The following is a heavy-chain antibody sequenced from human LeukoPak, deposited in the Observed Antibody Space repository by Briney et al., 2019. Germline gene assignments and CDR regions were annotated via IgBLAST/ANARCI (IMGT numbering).Heavy chain of an antibody. V-gene: IGHV3-21*01. Sequence: GGTLRLSCAASGFTFSSYSMSWVRQAPGKGLEWVSYISSTGNYIYQADSVKGRFTISRDNAKKSLYLQMTSLRAEDTAVYYCAKGSSGWANDYWGQGTLVTVSS. CDR2: ISSTGNYI. J-gene: IGHJ4*02. D-gene: IGHD6-19*01. CDR3: AKGSSGWANDY. CDR1: GFTFSSYS.